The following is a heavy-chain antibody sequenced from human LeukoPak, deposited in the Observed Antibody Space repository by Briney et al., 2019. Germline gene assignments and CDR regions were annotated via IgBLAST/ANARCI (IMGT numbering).Heavy chain of an antibody. V-gene: IGHV4-34*01. CDR2: INHSGST. D-gene: IGHD3-3*01. CDR1: GGSLCGYY. J-gene: IGHJ6*03. Sequence: SGSLSLTCALHGGSLCGYYWSWIRQPPGKGLEWIGEINHSGSTNYNPSLKSRVNVSVDTSKNQFSLKLSSVTAADTAVYYCARGRFLEGLSKGNYYYMGVGGKGTAVTVSS. CDR3: ARGRFLEGLSKGNYYYMGV.